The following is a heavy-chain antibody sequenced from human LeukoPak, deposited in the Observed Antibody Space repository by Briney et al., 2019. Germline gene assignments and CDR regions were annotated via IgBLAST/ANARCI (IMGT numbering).Heavy chain of an antibody. CDR1: GFTFEDYT. CDR3: AKPFGSISSRSVYFDY. J-gene: IGHJ4*02. V-gene: IGHV3-43*01. CDR2: ITWDGAII. Sequence: LPGGSLRLSCAASGFTFEDYTMHWVRHAPGKGLEWVSLITWDGAIIYYADTVKGRFTISRDNSKNSLYLQMNSLRTEDTALYYCAKPFGSISSRSVYFDYWGQGTLVTVSS. D-gene: IGHD3-3*01.